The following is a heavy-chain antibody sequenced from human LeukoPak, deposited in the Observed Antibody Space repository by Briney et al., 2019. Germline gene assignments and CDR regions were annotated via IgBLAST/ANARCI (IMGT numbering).Heavy chain of an antibody. CDR3: ARRNPGGYCSSTSCSDWFDP. V-gene: IGHV1-2*02. CDR2: INPNSGGT. J-gene: IGHJ5*02. CDR1: GYTFTGYY. Sequence: ASVKVSCKASGYTFTGYYMHWVRQAPGQGLEWMGWINPNSGGTNYAQKFQGRVTMTRDTSISTAYMELSRLRSDDTAVYYCARRNPGGYCSSTSCSDWFDPWGQGTLVTVSS. D-gene: IGHD2-2*01.